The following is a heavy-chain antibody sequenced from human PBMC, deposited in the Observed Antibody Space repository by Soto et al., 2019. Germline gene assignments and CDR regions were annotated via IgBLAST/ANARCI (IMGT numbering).Heavy chain of an antibody. CDR3: ARGRLNYDILTGYYNNWFDP. V-gene: IGHV4-34*01. Sequence: PSEILSLTCAVYGGSFSGYYWSWIRQPPGKGLEWIGEINHSGSTNYNPSLKSRVTISVDTSKNQFSLKLSSVTAADTAVYYCARGRLNYDILTGYYNNWFDPWGQGTLVTVSS. J-gene: IGHJ5*02. CDR1: GGSFSGYY. CDR2: INHSGST. D-gene: IGHD3-9*01.